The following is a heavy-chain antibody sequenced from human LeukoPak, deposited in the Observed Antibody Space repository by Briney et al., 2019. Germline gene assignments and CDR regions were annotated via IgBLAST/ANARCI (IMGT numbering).Heavy chain of an antibody. CDR2: IYYSGST. D-gene: IGHD3-3*01. CDR1: GGSISSSSYY. J-gene: IGHJ6*03. Sequence: SETLSLTCTVSGGSISSSSYYWGWIRQPPGKGLEWIGSIYYSGSTYYNPSLKSRVTISVDTSKNQFSLKLSSVTAADTAVHYCARIQAPYYDFWSGYYENYMDVWGKGTTVTVSS. CDR3: ARIQAPYYDFWSGYYENYMDV. V-gene: IGHV4-39*01.